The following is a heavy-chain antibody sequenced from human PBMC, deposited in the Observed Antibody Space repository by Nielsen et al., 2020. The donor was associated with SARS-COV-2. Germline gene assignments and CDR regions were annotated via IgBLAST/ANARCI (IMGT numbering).Heavy chain of an antibody. Sequence: GEALNLSCAASGLTFSRYWMSWVRQAPGKGLEWVANIKQDGSEKYYVDSVKGRFTISRDNAKNSLYLQMNSLRAEDTAVYYCARVAPVLRYFDWSCDAFDIWGQGTMVTVSS. CDR3: ARVAPVLRYFDWSCDAFDI. CDR1: GLTFSRYW. D-gene: IGHD3-9*01. V-gene: IGHV3-7*03. J-gene: IGHJ3*02. CDR2: IKQDGSEK.